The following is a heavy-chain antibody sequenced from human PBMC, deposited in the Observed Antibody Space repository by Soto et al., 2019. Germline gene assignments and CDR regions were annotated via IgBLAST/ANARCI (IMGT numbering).Heavy chain of an antibody. J-gene: IGHJ4*02. V-gene: IGHV4-39*01. CDR1: GGSISSSSYY. D-gene: IGHD5-12*01. Sequence: SETLSLTCTVSGGSISSSSYYWGWIRQPPGKGLEWIGSIYYSGSTYYNPSLKSRVTISVDTSKNQFSLKLSSVTAADTAVYYCARIVRLQLRGENFDYWGQGTLVTVSS. CDR3: ARIVRLQLRGENFDY. CDR2: IYYSGST.